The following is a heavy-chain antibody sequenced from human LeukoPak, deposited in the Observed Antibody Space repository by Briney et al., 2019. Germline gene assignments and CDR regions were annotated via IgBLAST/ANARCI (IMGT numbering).Heavy chain of an antibody. CDR1: GGSISSYY. D-gene: IGHD1-14*01. CDR3: ARGGYYFDY. J-gene: IGHJ4*02. CDR2: IYYSGST. Sequence: PSETLFLTCNVAGGSISSYYWSWIRQPPRKGLEWIGYIYYSGSTNYNPSLKSRVTISVDTSKNQFSLKLSSVTAADTAVYYCARGGYYFDYWGQGTLVTVSS. V-gene: IGHV4-59*01.